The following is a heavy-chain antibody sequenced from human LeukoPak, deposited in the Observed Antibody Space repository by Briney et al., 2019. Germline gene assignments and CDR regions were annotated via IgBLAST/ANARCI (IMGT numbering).Heavy chain of an antibody. CDR3: ARGPTRADY. J-gene: IGHJ4*02. CDR2: INHSGST. D-gene: IGHD2-2*01. Sequence: SETLSLTCAVYGGSFSGYYWSWIRQPPGKGLEWIGEINHSGSTNYNPSLKSRVTISVDTSKNQFSLKLSSVTAADTAAYYCARGPTRADYWGQGTLVTVSS. CDR1: GGSFSGYY. V-gene: IGHV4-34*01.